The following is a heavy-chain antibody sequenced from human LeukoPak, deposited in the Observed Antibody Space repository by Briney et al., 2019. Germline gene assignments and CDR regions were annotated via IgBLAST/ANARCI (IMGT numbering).Heavy chain of an antibody. V-gene: IGHV3-33*06. D-gene: IGHD3-22*01. Sequence: GRSLRLSCAASGFTFSSYGMHWVRQAPGKGLEWVAVIWYDGSNKYYADSVKGRFTISRDNSMNTLYLQMNSLRAEDTAVYYCAKGGYDSSGYSFDPWGQGTLVTVSS. CDR2: IWYDGSNK. J-gene: IGHJ5*02. CDR3: AKGGYDSSGYSFDP. CDR1: GFTFSSYG.